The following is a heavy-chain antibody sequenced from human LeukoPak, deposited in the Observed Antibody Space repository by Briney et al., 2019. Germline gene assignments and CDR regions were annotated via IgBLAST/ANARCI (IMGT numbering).Heavy chain of an antibody. V-gene: IGHV3-48*03. CDR2: ISSSGSTI. D-gene: IGHD1-26*01. J-gene: IGHJ4*02. CDR1: GFTFSTYE. CDR3: ASRLGGSYFF. Sequence: PGGSLRLSCAAPGFTFSTYEMNWVRQAPGKGLEWVSYISSSGSTIYYADSVKGRFTISRDDAKNSLYLQMNSLRAEDTAIYYCASRLGGSYFFWGQGTLVTVSS.